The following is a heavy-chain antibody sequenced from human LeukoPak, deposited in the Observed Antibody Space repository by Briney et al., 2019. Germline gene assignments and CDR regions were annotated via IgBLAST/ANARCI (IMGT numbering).Heavy chain of an antibody. CDR1: GFTFSSYE. V-gene: IGHV3-48*03. CDR2: ITSSGRII. D-gene: IGHD3-10*01. J-gene: IGHJ6*02. CDR3: ASTGGYGSGTYDYYYFGMDV. Sequence: GGSLRLSCAASGFTFSSYEMNWVPQAPGKGLEWVAYITSSGRIIYYADSVKGRFTISRDNAKNSLYLQMNSLRAEDTAVYYCASTGGYGSGTYDYYYFGMDVWGQGTTVTVSS.